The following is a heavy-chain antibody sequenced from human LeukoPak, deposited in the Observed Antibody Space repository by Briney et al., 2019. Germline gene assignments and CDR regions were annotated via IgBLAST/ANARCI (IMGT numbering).Heavy chain of an antibody. J-gene: IGHJ4*02. V-gene: IGHV1-2*02. CDR2: INANTGAT. CDR1: GYTFTGYY. D-gene: IGHD7-27*01. Sequence: ASVKVSCKASGYTFTGYYIHWVRQAPGQGLEWMGWINANTGATTYAQKFQGRVTMTRDTSLSTTYMELSSLRSDDTALYYCSRDTGEPQAPDYWGQGTLVTVSS. CDR3: SRDTGEPQAPDY.